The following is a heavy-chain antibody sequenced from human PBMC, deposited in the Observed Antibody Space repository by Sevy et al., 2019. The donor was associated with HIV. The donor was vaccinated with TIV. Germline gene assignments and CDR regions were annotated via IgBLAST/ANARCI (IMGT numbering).Heavy chain of an antibody. CDR2: IKEDGSEK. D-gene: IGHD2-2*02. J-gene: IGHJ4*02. CDR1: GFTLSGNW. CDR3: ARDAGYCSSTSCYRGDYFDY. V-gene: IGHV3-7*01. Sequence: GGSLRLSCAASGFTLSGNWMSWVRQAPGKGLEWVADIKEDGSEKYYVDSVKGRFTISRDNAKKSLYLQMNNLRAEDTAVYYCARDAGYCSSTSCYRGDYFDYWGQGTLVTVSS.